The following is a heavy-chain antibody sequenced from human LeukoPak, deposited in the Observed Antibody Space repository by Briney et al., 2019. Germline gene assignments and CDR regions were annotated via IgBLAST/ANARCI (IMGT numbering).Heavy chain of an antibody. CDR2: IYYSGST. V-gene: IGHV4-39*02. CDR1: GGSISSSSYY. CDR3: ARDRVDTANDAFDI. J-gene: IGHJ3*02. D-gene: IGHD5-18*01. Sequence: SETLSLTCTVSGGSISSSSYYWGWIRQPPGKGLEWIGSIYYSGSTYYNPSLKSRVTISVDTSKNQFSLKLSSVTAADTAVYYCARDRVDTANDAFDIWGQGTMVTVSS.